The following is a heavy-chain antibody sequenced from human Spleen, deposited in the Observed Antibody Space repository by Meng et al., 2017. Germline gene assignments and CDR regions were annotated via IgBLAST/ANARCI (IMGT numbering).Heavy chain of an antibody. J-gene: IGHJ4*02. CDR1: GFTFSSYA. CDR3: AKEGTYYYDSSGYYYFDY. CDR2: ISGSGGST. Sequence: GESLKISYAASGFTFSSYAMSWVRQAPGKGLEWVSAISGSGGSTYYADSVKGRFTISRDNSKNTLYLQMNSLRAEDTAVYYCAKEGTYYYDSSGYYYFDYWGQGTLVTVSS. D-gene: IGHD3-22*01. V-gene: IGHV3-23*01.